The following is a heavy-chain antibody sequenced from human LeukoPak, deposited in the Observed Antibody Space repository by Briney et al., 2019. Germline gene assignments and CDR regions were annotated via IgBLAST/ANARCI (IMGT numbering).Heavy chain of an antibody. CDR2: IYYSGST. CDR1: GGSISSSSYY. D-gene: IGHD5-12*01. Sequence: SETLSLTCTVSGGSISSSSYYWGWIRQPPGKGLEWIRSIYYSGSTYYNPSLKSRVTISVDTSKNQFSLKLSSVTAADTAVYYCARDSGQDAFDIWGQGTMVTVSS. V-gene: IGHV4-39*07. J-gene: IGHJ3*02. CDR3: ARDSGQDAFDI.